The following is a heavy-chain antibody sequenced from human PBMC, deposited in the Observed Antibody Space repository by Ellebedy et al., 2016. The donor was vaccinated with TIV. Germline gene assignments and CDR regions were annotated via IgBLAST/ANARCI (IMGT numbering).Heavy chain of an antibody. CDR3: ARVAYGGDSFDY. V-gene: IGHV3-21*01. D-gene: IGHD4-23*01. Sequence: GESLKISCAASGFTFSSYAMSWVRQAPGKGLEWVSHISSSSNKIYYADSVKGRLTISRDNAKNSLYLQMNSLRAEDTAVYYCARVAYGGDSFDYWGQGTLVTVSS. J-gene: IGHJ4*02. CDR1: GFTFSSYA. CDR2: ISSSSNKI.